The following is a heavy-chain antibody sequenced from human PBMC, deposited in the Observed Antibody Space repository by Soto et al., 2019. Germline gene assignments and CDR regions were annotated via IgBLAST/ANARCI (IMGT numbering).Heavy chain of an antibody. J-gene: IGHJ6*02. CDR1: GFTVSSNY. V-gene: IGHV3-53*04. Sequence: GGSLRLSCAASGFTVSSNYMSWVRQAPGKGLEWVSVIYSGGGTYYADSVKGRFTISRHNSKNTLYLQMNSLRAEDTAVYYCARYLGVYSYGHRVHGMDVWGQATTVTVSS. CDR3: ARYLGVYSYGHRVHGMDV. CDR2: IYSGGGT. D-gene: IGHD5-18*01.